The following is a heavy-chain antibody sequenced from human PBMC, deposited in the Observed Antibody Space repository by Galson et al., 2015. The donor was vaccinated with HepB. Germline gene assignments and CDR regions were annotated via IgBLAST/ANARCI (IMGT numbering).Heavy chain of an antibody. Sequence: SLRLSCAASGYTFSNHAVYWVRQAPGKGLEWVAVVSYDGRNKYYADSVKGRFTISRDNSKNTMYMQMNSQRTDDTAVYYCARDLAGSLDSWGQGTLVTVSS. CDR2: VSYDGRNK. V-gene: IGHV3-30*04. D-gene: IGHD3-10*01. J-gene: IGHJ4*02. CDR3: ARDLAGSLDS. CDR1: GYTFSNHA.